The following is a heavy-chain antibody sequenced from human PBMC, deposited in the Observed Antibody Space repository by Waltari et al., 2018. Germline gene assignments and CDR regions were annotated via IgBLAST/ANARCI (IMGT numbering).Heavy chain of an antibody. J-gene: IGHJ4*02. CDR3: VGQAPDSSGFFPNYFDS. D-gene: IGHD3-22*01. Sequence: QLQLNMSGPGLVKPSETLHLTCAVSNASIHSGVSFWGWIRQPPGKGLECVGVIYYSGRTFYNPSLKSRVTISVDKSKNLFSLRLRSVTAADTAVYYCVGQAPDSSGFFPNYFDSWGQGTLVTVSS. V-gene: IGHV4-39*02. CDR2: IYYSGRT. CDR1: NASIHSGVSF.